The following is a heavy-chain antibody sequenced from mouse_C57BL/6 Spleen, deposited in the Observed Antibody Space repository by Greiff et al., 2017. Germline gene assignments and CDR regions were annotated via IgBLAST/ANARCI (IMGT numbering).Heavy chain of an antibody. D-gene: IGHD2-3*01. V-gene: IGHV1-61*01. CDR3: ATPYDGFAY. CDR2: IYPSDSET. Sequence: VKLQESGAELVRPGSSVKLSCKASGYTFTSYWMDWVKQRPGQGLEWIGNIYPSDSETHYNQKFKDEATLTVDKSSSTAYMQLSSLTSEDSAVYYCATPYDGFAYWGQGTLVTVSA. J-gene: IGHJ3*01. CDR1: GYTFTSYW.